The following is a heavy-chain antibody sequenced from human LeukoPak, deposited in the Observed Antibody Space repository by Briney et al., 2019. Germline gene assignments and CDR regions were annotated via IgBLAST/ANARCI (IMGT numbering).Heavy chain of an antibody. J-gene: IGHJ4*02. CDR1: GFTFSSYS. Sequence: TGGSLRLSCAASGFTFSSYSMNWVRQAPGKGLEWVSSISSSSSYIYYADSVKGRFTISRDNAKNSLYLQMNSLRAEDTAVYYCARGYGGNSAPLGYWGQGTLVTVSS. CDR2: ISSSSSYI. D-gene: IGHD4-23*01. V-gene: IGHV3-21*01. CDR3: ARGYGGNSAPLGY.